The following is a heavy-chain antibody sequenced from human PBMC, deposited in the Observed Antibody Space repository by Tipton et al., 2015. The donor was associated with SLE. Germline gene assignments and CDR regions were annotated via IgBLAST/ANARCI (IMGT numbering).Heavy chain of an antibody. V-gene: IGHV4-34*01. Sequence: GLVKPSETLSLTCAVYGGSFSGYYWSWIRQPPGKGLEWIGEINHSGSTNYNPSLKSRVTISVDTSKNQFSLKLSSVTAADTAVYYCARGPVYYDFWSGYPYYYYYMDVWGKGTTVTVSS. CDR1: GGSFSGYY. D-gene: IGHD3-3*01. J-gene: IGHJ6*03. CDR2: INHSGST. CDR3: ARGPVYYDFWSGYPYYYYYMDV.